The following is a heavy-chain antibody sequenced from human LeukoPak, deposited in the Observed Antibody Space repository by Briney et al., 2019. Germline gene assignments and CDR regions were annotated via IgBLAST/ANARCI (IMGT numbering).Heavy chain of an antibody. V-gene: IGHV3-30-3*01. Sequence: GGSLRLSCAASGFTFDDYAMHWVRQAPGKGLEWVAVISYDGSNKYYADSVKGRFTISRDNSKNTLYLQMNSLRAEDTAVYYCARAQWLVGNWFDPWGQGTLVTVSS. CDR1: GFTFDDYA. J-gene: IGHJ5*02. CDR2: ISYDGSNK. CDR3: ARAQWLVGNWFDP. D-gene: IGHD6-19*01.